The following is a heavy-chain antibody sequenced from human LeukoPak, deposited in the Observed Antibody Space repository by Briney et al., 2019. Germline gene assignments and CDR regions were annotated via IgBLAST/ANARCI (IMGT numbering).Heavy chain of an antibody. CDR1: GYTFTSYY. CDR2: INPSGGST. V-gene: IGHV1-46*01. D-gene: IGHD3-22*01. J-gene: IGHJ4*02. CDR3: ARGDHRGYPTDY. Sequence: ASVKVSCKASGYTFTSYYMHWVRQAPGQGLEWMGIINPSGGSTSYAQKFQGRVTMTRNTSISTAYMELSSLRSEDTAVYYCARGDHRGYPTDYWGQGTLVTVSS.